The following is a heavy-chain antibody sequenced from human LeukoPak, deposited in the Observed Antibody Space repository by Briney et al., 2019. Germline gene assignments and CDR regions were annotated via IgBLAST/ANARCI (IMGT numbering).Heavy chain of an antibody. CDR2: LSSSGNSK. CDR1: GFTFSSYA. CDR3: AKRGQLGY. V-gene: IGHV3-23*01. J-gene: IGHJ4*02. Sequence: PGGSLRLSCAASGFTFSSYAMTWVRQAPGKGLEWVSTLSSSGNSKYYADSVKGRFTISRDDSKNTLFLQMNSLRAEDTAVYYCAKRGQLGYWGQGTLVTVSS. D-gene: IGHD3-16*01.